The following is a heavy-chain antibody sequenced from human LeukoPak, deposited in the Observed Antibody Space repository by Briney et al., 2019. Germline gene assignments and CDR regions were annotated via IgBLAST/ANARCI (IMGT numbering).Heavy chain of an antibody. CDR3: ASYYDSDTNWFDP. V-gene: IGHV4-34*01. Sequence: PSETLSLTCAVYGGSFRGYYWSWIRQPPGKGLEWIGEINHSGSTNYDPSLKSRVTISVDTSKNQFSLKLSSVTAADTAVYYCASYYDSDTNWFDPWGQGTLVTVSS. CDR1: GGSFRGYY. J-gene: IGHJ5*02. CDR2: INHSGST. D-gene: IGHD3-22*01.